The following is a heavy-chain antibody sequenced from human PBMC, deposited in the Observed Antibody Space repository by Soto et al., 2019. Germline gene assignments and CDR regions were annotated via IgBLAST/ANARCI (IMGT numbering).Heavy chain of an antibody. CDR2: IYHSGST. V-gene: IGHV4-4*02. J-gene: IGHJ3*02. D-gene: IGHD4-17*01. Sequence: QVQLQESGPGLVKPSGTLSLTCAVSSGSISSSNWWSWVRQPPGKGMEWIGEIYHSGSTNYNPSLKSRVPISVDKSKNQFSLKLSSVTAADTAVYYCARDVYYGDYRGLGAFDIWGQGTMVTVSS. CDR1: SGSISSSNW. CDR3: ARDVYYGDYRGLGAFDI.